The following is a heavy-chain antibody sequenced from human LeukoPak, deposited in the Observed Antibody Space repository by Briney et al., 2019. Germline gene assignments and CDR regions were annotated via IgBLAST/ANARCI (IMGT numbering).Heavy chain of an antibody. CDR2: ITGNGANT. CDR1: GFTFSSHG. J-gene: IGHJ5*02. V-gene: IGHV3-23*01. CDR3: ARDRSGSYPNWFDP. Sequence: PGGSLRLSCAASGFTFSSHGMSWVRQAPGKGLEWVSAITGNGANTFYADSVKGRFTISRDNSKNTMYLQMNSLRAEDTALYYCARDRSGSYPNWFDPWGQGTLVTVSS. D-gene: IGHD3-10*01.